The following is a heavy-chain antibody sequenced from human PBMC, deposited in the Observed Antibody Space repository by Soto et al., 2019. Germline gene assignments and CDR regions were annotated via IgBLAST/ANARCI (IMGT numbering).Heavy chain of an antibody. CDR1: GGSFSGSY. Sequence: SETLPLPCLVYGGSFSGSYWSWIRQPPGKGLEWIGNIFYNGNTNYNPSLKSRVTISVDTSKNQFSLQLSSVTAADTAVYYCARRMRNYAVAVWGQGTTVTVSS. CDR2: IFYNGNT. J-gene: IGHJ6*02. V-gene: IGHV4-34*12. CDR3: ARRMRNYAVAV.